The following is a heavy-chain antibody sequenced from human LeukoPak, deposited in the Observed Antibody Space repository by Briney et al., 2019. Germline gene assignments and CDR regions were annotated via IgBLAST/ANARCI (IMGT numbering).Heavy chain of an antibody. CDR3: TTNSLGYCNSHGCLIDY. Sequence: GGSLRLSCVVSGLTFSNAWTTWVRQAPGKGREWIGRIKSKIDGATVDYGVPVRGRFTISRDDSNDTVYLLSDSLKAEDTGLYYCTTNSLGYCNSHGCLIDYWGQGTMVAVSS. D-gene: IGHD2-2*03. CDR1: GLTFSNAW. J-gene: IGHJ4*02. V-gene: IGHV3-15*01. CDR2: IKSKIDGATV.